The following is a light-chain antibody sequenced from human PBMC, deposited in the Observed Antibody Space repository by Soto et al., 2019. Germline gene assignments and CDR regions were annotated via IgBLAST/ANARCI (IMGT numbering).Light chain of an antibody. V-gene: IGLV1-51*01. CDR3: DSWDNSLSVVL. Sequence: QSVLTQPPSVSAAPGQRVTISCSGSSSNIGSNYVSWYQQLPGTAPKLLIYDNYKRPSGIPDRFSGSTSGTSATLDIAGLQTGDEADYYCDSWDNSLSVVLFGGGTKLTVL. J-gene: IGLJ2*01. CDR2: DNY. CDR1: SSNIGSNY.